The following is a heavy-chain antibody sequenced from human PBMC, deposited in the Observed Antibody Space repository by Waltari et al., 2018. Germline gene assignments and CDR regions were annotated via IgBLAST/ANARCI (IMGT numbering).Heavy chain of an antibody. CDR2: IYYSGST. D-gene: IGHD6-19*01. Sequence: QVQLQESGPGLVKPSETLSLTCTVSGGSISSYYWSWIRQPPGKGLEWIGYIYYSGSTNYNPSLKSRVTISVDTSKNQFSLKLSSVTAADTAVYYCAGTQSSGWYGYWGQGTLVTVSS. V-gene: IGHV4-59*01. J-gene: IGHJ4*02. CDR3: AGTQSSGWYGY. CDR1: GGSISSYY.